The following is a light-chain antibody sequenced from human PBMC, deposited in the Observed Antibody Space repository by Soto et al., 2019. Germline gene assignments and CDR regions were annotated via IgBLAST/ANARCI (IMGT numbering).Light chain of an antibody. CDR2: DAS. V-gene: IGKV1-33*01. CDR3: QQYRDLPIT. CDR1: QDIRKY. Sequence: DIQMTQSPSSLSASVGDRDTITCQASQDIRKYLDWYQQKPGKAPKVLIYDASNLETGVPSRFSGSGSGTHFTLTISSLQPEDFAVYYCQQYRDLPITFGQGTRLEIK. J-gene: IGKJ5*01.